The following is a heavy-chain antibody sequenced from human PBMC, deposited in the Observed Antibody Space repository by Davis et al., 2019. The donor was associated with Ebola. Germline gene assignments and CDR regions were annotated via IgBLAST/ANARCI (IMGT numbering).Heavy chain of an antibody. V-gene: IGHV1-8*01. D-gene: IGHD5-18*01. CDR3: AREREVDTTMAGYYYGMDV. CDR1: GYTFTSYD. Sequence: ASVKVSCKAFGYTFTSYDINWVRQATGQGLEWMGWMNPNSGNTGYAQKFQSRVTMTRNTSISTAYMELSSLRSEDTAVYYCAREREVDTTMAGYYYGMDVWGKGTTVTVSS. J-gene: IGHJ6*04. CDR2: MNPNSGNT.